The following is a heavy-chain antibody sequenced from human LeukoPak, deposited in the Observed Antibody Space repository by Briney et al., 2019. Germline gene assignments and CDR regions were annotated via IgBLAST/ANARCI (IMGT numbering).Heavy chain of an antibody. V-gene: IGHV1-69*01. CDR2: IIPIFGTA. CDR3: ASPRNDFWSGPDYYYYGMDV. D-gene: IGHD3-3*01. J-gene: IGHJ6*02. Sequence: SVKVSCKASGGTFSSYAISWVRQAPGQGLEWMGGIIPIFGTANYAQKFQGRVTITADESTSTAYMELSSLRSEDTAVYYCASPRNDFWSGPDYYYYGMDVWGQGTTVTVSS. CDR1: GGTFSSYA.